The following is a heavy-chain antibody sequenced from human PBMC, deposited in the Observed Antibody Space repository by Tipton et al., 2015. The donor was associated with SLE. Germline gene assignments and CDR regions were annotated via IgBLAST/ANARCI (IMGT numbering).Heavy chain of an antibody. J-gene: IGHJ2*01. CDR2: ISWNSGSI. D-gene: IGHD4-23*01. Sequence: SLRLSCAASGFTFDDYAMHWVRQAPGKGLEWVSSISWNSGSIVYADSVKGRFTISRDNAKNSLYLQMSSLRAEDTALYYCAKEVYGGNLYYYFDLWGRGTLVTVSS. V-gene: IGHV3-9*01. CDR3: AKEVYGGNLYYYFDL. CDR1: GFTFDDYA.